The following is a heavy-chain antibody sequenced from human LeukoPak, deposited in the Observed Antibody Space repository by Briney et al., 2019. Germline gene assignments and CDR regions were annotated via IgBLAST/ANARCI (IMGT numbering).Heavy chain of an antibody. J-gene: IGHJ4*02. V-gene: IGHV3-48*02. CDR2: ISYSSSTI. CDR3: ARDLISGHYTFDY. D-gene: IGHD1-26*01. Sequence: GGSLRLSCAASGFPFSSFSMNCVRQAPGKGLEWVSYISYSSSTIYYADSVKGRFTISRDNAKNSLYLQMNSLRDEDTAVYYCARDLISGHYTFDYWGQGALVTVSS. CDR1: GFPFSSFS.